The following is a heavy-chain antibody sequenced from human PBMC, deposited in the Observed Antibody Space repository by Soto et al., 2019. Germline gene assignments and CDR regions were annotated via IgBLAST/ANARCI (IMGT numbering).Heavy chain of an antibody. CDR3: ARAQYTGSYFDACDI. J-gene: IGHJ3*02. D-gene: IGHD1-26*01. V-gene: IGHV3-33*03. CDR1: GFPFSSYG. CDR2: IWYDGTNK. Sequence: PGGSLRLSCAASGFPFSSYGMHWVRQAPGKGLDWVALIWYDGTNKYYADPVKGRFTISRDNSKNTLYLQMNSLRVEDTAVYYCARAQYTGSYFDACDIWGQGTMVTVSS.